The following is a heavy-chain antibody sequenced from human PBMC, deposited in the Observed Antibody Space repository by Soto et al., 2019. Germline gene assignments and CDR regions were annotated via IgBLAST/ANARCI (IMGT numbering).Heavy chain of an antibody. CDR2: MNPNSGDT. CDR1: GYTFTSYE. Sequence: QVQLVQSGAEVKKPRASVKVSCKASGYTFTSYEINWVRQATGQGLEWMGWMNPNSGDTGYAQKFRGRVTMTRNTSICTAYMELSSLRSEDTAVYYCARGELLGFGELLRWGQGTLVTVSS. CDR3: ARGELLGFGELLR. J-gene: IGHJ4*02. V-gene: IGHV1-8*01. D-gene: IGHD3-10*01.